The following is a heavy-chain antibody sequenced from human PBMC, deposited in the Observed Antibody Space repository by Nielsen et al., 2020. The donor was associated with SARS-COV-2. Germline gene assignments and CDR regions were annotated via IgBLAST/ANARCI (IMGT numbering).Heavy chain of an antibody. Sequence: SETLSLTCAVSGGSISSSNWWSWVRQPPGKGLEWLGEIYHSGSTNYNPSLKSRVTISVDKSKNQFSLKLSSVTAADTAVYYCARDFPDAYYFDYWGQGTLVTVSS. V-gene: IGHV4-4*02. CDR3: ARDFPDAYYFDY. CDR2: IYHSGST. J-gene: IGHJ4*02. CDR1: GGSISSSNW.